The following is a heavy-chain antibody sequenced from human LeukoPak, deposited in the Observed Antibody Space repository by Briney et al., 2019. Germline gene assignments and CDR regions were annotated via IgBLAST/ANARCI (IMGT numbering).Heavy chain of an antibody. J-gene: IGHJ6*02. D-gene: IGHD1-26*01. CDR2: ISSNGGST. CDR1: GFTFSSYA. CDR3: VKAVGAKGDYYYYYGMDV. V-gene: IGHV3-64D*09. Sequence: GGSLRLSCSASGFTFSSYAMHWVRQAPGKGLEYVSAISSNGGSTYYADSVKGRFTISRDNTKNTLYLQMSSLRAEDTAVYYCVKAVGAKGDYYYYYGMDVWGQGTTVTVSS.